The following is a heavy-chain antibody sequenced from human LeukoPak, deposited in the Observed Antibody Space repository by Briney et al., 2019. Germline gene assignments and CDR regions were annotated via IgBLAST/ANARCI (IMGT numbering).Heavy chain of an antibody. Sequence: PSETLSLTCAVSGGSISSGGYSWSWIRQPPGKGLEWIGYIYHSGSTYYNPSLKSRVTISVDRSKNQFSLKLSSVTAADTAVYYCASFDDYSNYLGWFDPWGQGTLVTVSS. V-gene: IGHV4-30-2*01. CDR2: IYHSGST. CDR1: GGSISSGGYS. D-gene: IGHD4-11*01. J-gene: IGHJ5*02. CDR3: ASFDDYSNYLGWFDP.